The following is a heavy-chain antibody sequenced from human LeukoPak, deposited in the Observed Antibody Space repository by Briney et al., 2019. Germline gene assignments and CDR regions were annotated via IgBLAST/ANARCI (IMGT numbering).Heavy chain of an antibody. CDR3: ARDRNSYGLIFDY. D-gene: IGHD5-18*01. Sequence: PSEILSLTCTVSGGSVSSNYMSWVRQAPGKGLEWVSVIYSGGSTYYADSVKGRFTISRDNSKNTLYLQMNSLRAEDTAVYYCARDRNSYGLIFDYWGQGTLVTVSS. J-gene: IGHJ4*02. CDR2: IYSGGST. V-gene: IGHV3-66*01. CDR1: GGSVSSNY.